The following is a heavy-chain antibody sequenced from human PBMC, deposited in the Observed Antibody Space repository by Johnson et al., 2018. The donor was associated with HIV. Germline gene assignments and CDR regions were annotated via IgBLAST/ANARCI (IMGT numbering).Heavy chain of an antibody. J-gene: IGHJ3*02. CDR2: IKQDGSEK. D-gene: IGHD3-9*01. V-gene: IGHV3-7*01. CDR1: GFTFSSYW. Sequence: VQLVESGGGLVQPGGSLRLSCAASGFTFSSYWMSWVRQAPGKGLEWVANIKQDGSEKYYVDSVKGRFTISRDNAKNSLYLQMNSLRAEDTAVFYCARERGLRYFDWLSDHDAFDIWGQGTMVTVSS. CDR3: ARERGLRYFDWLSDHDAFDI.